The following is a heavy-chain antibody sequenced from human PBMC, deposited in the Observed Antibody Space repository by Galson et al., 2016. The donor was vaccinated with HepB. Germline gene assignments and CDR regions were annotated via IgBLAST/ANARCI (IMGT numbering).Heavy chain of an antibody. Sequence: PALVKPTQTLTLTCTFSGFSLSTSGMFINWIRQPPGKALEWLARIDWDDDKYYSTSLKTRLTISKDTSKNQVVLRMTNMDPVDTGTYYCARLIYSSGWYVGFDYWGQGTLVTVSS. CDR1: GFSLSTSGMF. V-gene: IGHV2-70*11. CDR2: IDWDDDK. J-gene: IGHJ4*02. D-gene: IGHD6-19*01. CDR3: ARLIYSSGWYVGFDY.